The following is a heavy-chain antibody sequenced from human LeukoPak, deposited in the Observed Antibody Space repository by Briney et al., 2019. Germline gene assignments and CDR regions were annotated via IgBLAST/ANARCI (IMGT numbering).Heavy chain of an antibody. CDR3: ARVVPVVGYYYYMDV. CDR1: GYTFTGYY. J-gene: IGHJ6*03. D-gene: IGHD1-26*01. CDR2: INPNSGGT. Sequence: ASVKVSCKASGYTFTGYYMHWVRQAPGQGLEWMGWINPNSGGTNYAQKFQGRVTITTDESTSTAYMELSSLRSEDTAVYYCARVVPVVGYYYYMDVWGKGTTVTVSS. V-gene: IGHV1-2*02.